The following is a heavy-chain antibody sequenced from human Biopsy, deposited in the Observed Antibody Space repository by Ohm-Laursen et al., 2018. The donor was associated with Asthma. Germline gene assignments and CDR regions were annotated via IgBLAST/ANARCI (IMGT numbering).Heavy chain of an antibody. CDR3: ASQSSGPDFWSGYYYLDY. CDR2: ISYDGSNK. V-gene: IGHV3-30*03. J-gene: IGHJ4*02. CDR1: GFTFSSYG. D-gene: IGHD3-3*01. Sequence: SLRLSCAASGFTFSSYGMHWVRQAPGKGLEWVAVISYDGSNKYYADSVKGRFTISRDNSKNTQYLQMNSLRAEDTAVYYCASQSSGPDFWSGYYYLDYWGQGTLVTVSS.